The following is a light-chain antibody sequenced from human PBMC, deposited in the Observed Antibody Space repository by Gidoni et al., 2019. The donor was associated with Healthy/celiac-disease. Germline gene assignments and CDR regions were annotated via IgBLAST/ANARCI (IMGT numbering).Light chain of an antibody. CDR3: QQANSFPFT. Sequence: DIQMTQSPSSVSATVGDSVTLTCRASQGISSWLAWDQQQPGKAPKLLIYAASSLQSGVPSRFSGSGSGTDFTLTISSLQPEDFATYYCQQANSFPFTFGPGTKVDIK. J-gene: IGKJ3*01. CDR1: QGISSW. V-gene: IGKV1-12*01. CDR2: AAS.